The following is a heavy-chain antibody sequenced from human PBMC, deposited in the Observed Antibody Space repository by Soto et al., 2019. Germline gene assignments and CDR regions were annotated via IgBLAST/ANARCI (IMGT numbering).Heavy chain of an antibody. CDR2: INAGNGNT. CDR1: GYTFTSYG. V-gene: IGHV1-3*01. J-gene: IGHJ5*02. CDR3: AIPVDTAMVSWFDP. Sequence: ASVKVSCKASGYTFTSYGISWVRQAPGQRLEWMGWINAGNGNTKYSQKFQGRVTITRDTSASTAYMELSSLRSEDTAVYYCAIPVDTAMVSWFDPWGQGTLVTVSS. D-gene: IGHD5-18*01.